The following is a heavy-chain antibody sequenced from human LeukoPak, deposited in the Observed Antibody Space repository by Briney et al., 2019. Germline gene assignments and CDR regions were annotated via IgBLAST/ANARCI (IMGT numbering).Heavy chain of an antibody. CDR1: GYTFINYG. J-gene: IGHJ5*02. D-gene: IGHD6-13*01. CDR2: ISAYNGNT. CDR3: ARAGYSSSWYLGVWFDP. V-gene: IGHV1-18*01. Sequence: ASAKVSCKASGYTFINYGISWVRQAPGQGLEWMGWISAYNGNTNYAQKVQGRVTMTTDTSTSTAYMELRSLRSDDTAVYYCARAGYSSSWYLGVWFDPWGQGTLVTVSS.